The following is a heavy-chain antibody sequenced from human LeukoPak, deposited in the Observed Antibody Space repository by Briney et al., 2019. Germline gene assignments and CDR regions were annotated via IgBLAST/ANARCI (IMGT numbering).Heavy chain of an antibody. CDR1: GFTFSDYT. V-gene: IGHV3-21*01. CDR3: ARVQGSPY. Sequence: GGSLRLSCAASGFTFSDYTLNWVRQPPGKGLEWVSSITGDSTYIYYADSVKGRFTVSRDNAKNSLYLHINSLRAEDTAVYYCARVQGSPYWGQGTLVAVSS. J-gene: IGHJ4*02. CDR2: ITGDSTYI.